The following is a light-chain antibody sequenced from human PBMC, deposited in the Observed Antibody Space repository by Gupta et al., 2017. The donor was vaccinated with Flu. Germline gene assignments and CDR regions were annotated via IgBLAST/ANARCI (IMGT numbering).Light chain of an antibody. Sequence: DILLTQSPDSLAVSLVERATNNCKSSQSALQTSHNKNYVAWYQQKAGQPPKLLIYWASTRESGVPDRFSGSESGTDFTLTISSLQAEDVAVYYCQQYLSIPWTFGQGTKVDIQ. V-gene: IGKV4-1*01. CDR2: WAS. J-gene: IGKJ1*01. CDR3: QQYLSIPWT. CDR1: QSALQTSHNKNY.